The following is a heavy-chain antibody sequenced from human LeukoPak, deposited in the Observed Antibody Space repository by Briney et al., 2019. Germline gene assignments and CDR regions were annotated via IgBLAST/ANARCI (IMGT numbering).Heavy chain of an antibody. J-gene: IGHJ4*02. CDR2: ISAYNGNT. V-gene: IGHV1-18*01. Sequence: ASVKISCKASGCTLTSYGSSWVRQAPVQVLKWMGWISAYNGNTNYAQKLQGRVTMTTDTSTSTAYMELRSLRSDDTAVYYCARNWNYLDYWGQGTLVTVSS. D-gene: IGHD1-1*01. CDR1: GCTLTSYG. CDR3: ARNWNYLDY.